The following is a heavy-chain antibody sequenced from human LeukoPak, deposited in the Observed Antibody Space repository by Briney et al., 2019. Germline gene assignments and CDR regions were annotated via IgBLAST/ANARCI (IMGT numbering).Heavy chain of an antibody. V-gene: IGHV4-31*03. Sequence: KPSETLSLTCTVSGGSISSGGYYWSWIRQHPGTGLEWIGHIYYSGSTYYNPSLKSRVTISVDTSKNQLSLKLRSVTAADTAVYYCARAPHYGSGSYLGQPFDYWGQGTLVTVSS. CDR1: GGSISSGGYY. J-gene: IGHJ4*02. D-gene: IGHD3-10*01. CDR3: ARAPHYGSGSYLGQPFDY. CDR2: IYYSGST.